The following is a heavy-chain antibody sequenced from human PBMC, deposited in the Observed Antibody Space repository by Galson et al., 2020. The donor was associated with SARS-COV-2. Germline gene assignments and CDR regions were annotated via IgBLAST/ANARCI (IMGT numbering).Heavy chain of an antibody. CDR3: ARRGGTVTTQHFDR. J-gene: IGHJ2*01. V-gene: IGHV4-39*01. Sequence: SETLSLTCTVSGGSISTTSYFWGWIRQPPGKGLEWIGTIYYSGTTYYNPSLRSRVTISVDTSTNQFSLELNSVTAADTAVYYCARRGGTVTTQHFDRWGRGTLVTVSS. D-gene: IGHD4-17*01. CDR1: GGSISTTSYF. CDR2: IYYSGTT.